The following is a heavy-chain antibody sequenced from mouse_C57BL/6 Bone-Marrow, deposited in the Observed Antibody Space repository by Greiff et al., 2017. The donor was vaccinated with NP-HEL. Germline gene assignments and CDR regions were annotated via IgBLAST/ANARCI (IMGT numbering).Heavy chain of an antibody. Sequence: QVQLQQPGAELVMPGASVKLSCKASGYTFTSYWMHWVKQRPGQGLEWIGEIDPSASYTNYNQKFKGKSTLTVDKSSSTAYMQLSSLTSEDSAVYYCARWAGNFDYWGQGTTLTVSS. CDR3: ARWAGNFDY. CDR1: GYTFTSYW. D-gene: IGHD3-3*01. V-gene: IGHV1-69*01. J-gene: IGHJ2*01. CDR2: IDPSASYT.